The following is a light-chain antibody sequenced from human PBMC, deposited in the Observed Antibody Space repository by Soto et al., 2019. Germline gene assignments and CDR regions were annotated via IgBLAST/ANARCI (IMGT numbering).Light chain of an antibody. CDR2: AAS. Sequence: DIQMTQSPSSLSASVGDRVTITCRASQNISSYLNWYQQKPGKAPKLLIYAASSLQSGVPSRFSGSGSGTDFTLTISSLQPEDFATYYCQQSYSTWTFGQGTEVEV. V-gene: IGKV1-39*01. J-gene: IGKJ1*01. CDR3: QQSYSTWT. CDR1: QNISSY.